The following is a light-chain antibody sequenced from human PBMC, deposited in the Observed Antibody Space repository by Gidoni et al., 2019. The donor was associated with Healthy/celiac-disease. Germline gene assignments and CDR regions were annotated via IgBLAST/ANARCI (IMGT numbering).Light chain of an antibody. V-gene: IGKV4-1*01. CDR3: QQYYSTPLT. J-gene: IGKJ4*01. CDR2: WAS. Sequence: DIVMTQSPDSLAVSLGERATINCNSSQSVLYSSNNKNYLAWYQQKPGQPPKLLIYWASTRESGVPDRFSGSGSGTDFTLTISSLQAEDVAVYYCQQYYSTPLTFGGXTKVEIK. CDR1: QSVLYSSNNKNY.